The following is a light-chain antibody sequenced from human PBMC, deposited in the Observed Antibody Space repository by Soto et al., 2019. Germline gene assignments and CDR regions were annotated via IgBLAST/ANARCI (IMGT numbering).Light chain of an antibody. CDR2: EGS. V-gene: IGLV2-23*01. Sequence: QSALTQPASVSGSPGQSITISCTGTSSDVGSYNLVSWYQQHPGKAPKLMIYEGSKRPSGVSNRFSGSKSGNTASLTISGLQEEDEADYYCCSYADSSTSVVFGGGTKLTVL. CDR1: SSDVGSYNL. CDR3: CSYADSSTSVV. J-gene: IGLJ2*01.